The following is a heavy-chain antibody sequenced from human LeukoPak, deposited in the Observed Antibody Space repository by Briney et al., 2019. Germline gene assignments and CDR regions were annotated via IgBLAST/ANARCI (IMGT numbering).Heavy chain of an antibody. D-gene: IGHD6-13*01. Sequence: TGGSLRLSCAASGFTFSTYWMHWVRQAPGKGLVWVSRVNGGGSSTNYADSVKGRFTISRDNAKNTLYLQMNSLRAEDTAVYYCARDGIAAVDFDYWGQGILVTVSS. CDR1: GFTFSTYW. J-gene: IGHJ4*02. CDR2: VNGGGSST. V-gene: IGHV3-74*01. CDR3: ARDGIAAVDFDY.